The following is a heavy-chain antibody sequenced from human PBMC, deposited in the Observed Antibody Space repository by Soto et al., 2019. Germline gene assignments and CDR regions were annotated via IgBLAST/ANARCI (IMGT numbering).Heavy chain of an antibody. V-gene: IGHV4-34*01. CDR1: GGSFSGYY. J-gene: IGHJ5*02. CDR2: INHSGST. Sequence: SETLSLTCAVYGGSFSGYYWSWIRQPPGKGLEGIGEINHSGSTNYNPSLKSRVTISVDTSKNQFSLNLSSVTAADTAVYYCARGWRGVQEEKGWFDPWGQGTLVTVSS. CDR3: ARGWRGVQEEKGWFDP. D-gene: IGHD3-10*01.